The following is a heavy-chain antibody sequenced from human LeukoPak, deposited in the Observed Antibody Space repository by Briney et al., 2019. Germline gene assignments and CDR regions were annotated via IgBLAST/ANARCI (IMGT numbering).Heavy chain of an antibody. J-gene: IGHJ5*02. Sequence: GGSLRLSCAASGFMFSRYEMNWVRQAPGKGLEWVSYISGSGKSIYYADSVKGRFTISRDNAKNSLYLQMNSLRAEDTAVYYCAREDYKWNDVRWFDPWGQGTLVTVSS. CDR2: ISGSGKSI. V-gene: IGHV3-48*03. CDR3: AREDYKWNDVRWFDP. CDR1: GFMFSRYE. D-gene: IGHD1-20*01.